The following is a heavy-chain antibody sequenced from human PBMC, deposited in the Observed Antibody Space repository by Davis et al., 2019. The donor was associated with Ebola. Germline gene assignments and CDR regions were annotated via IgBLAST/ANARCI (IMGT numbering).Heavy chain of an antibody. D-gene: IGHD1-26*01. Sequence: GESLKISCAASGFTFSSYSMNWVRQAPGKGLEWVSSISSSSSYIYYADSVKGRFTISRDNAKNSLYLQMNSLRAEDTAVYYCARESGTRGWELRTDAFDIWGQGTMVTVSS. CDR1: GFTFSSYS. CDR2: ISSSSSYI. CDR3: ARESGTRGWELRTDAFDI. J-gene: IGHJ3*02. V-gene: IGHV3-21*01.